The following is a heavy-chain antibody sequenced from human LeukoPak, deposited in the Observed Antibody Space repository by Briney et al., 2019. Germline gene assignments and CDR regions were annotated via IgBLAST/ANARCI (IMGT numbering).Heavy chain of an antibody. CDR1: GGSISSGDYY. V-gene: IGHV4-30-4*08. D-gene: IGHD3-22*01. Sequence: SQTLSLTCTVSGGSISSGDYYWSWIRQPPGKGLEWIGYIYYSGSTYYNPSLKSRVTISVDTSKNQFSLKLSSVTAADTAVYYCARARVAYYYDSSGCFDYWGQGTLVTVSS. CDR3: ARARVAYYYDSSGCFDY. J-gene: IGHJ4*02. CDR2: IYYSGST.